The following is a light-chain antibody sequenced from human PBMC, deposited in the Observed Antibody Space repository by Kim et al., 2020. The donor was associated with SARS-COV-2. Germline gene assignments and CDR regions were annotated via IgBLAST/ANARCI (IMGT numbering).Light chain of an antibody. V-gene: IGKV3-20*01. CDR2: GAS. CDR3: QQYGSSPLT. J-gene: IGKJ4*01. CDR1: QSVSRDC. Sequence: LSPGEGATLSCRASQSVSRDCLAWYQQKPGQTPRLFIYGASNRATGISDRFRGSGSGTDFTLTISRLEPEDSAVYYCQQYGSSPLTFGGGTKWRS.